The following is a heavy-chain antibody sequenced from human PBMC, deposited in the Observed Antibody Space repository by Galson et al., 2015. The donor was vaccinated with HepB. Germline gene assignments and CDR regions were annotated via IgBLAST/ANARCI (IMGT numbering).Heavy chain of an antibody. V-gene: IGHV1-18*01. CDR1: GYTFTSYG. J-gene: IGHJ6*03. CDR2: ISAYNGNT. CDR3: ARVTNYDFWSGYWTLNYYYIDV. D-gene: IGHD3-3*01. Sequence: SVKVSCKASGYTFTSYGISWVRQAPGQGLEWMGWISAYNGNTNYAQKLQGRVTMTTDTSTSTAYMELRSLRSDDTAVYYCARVTNYDFWSGYWTLNYYYIDVWGKGTTVTVSS.